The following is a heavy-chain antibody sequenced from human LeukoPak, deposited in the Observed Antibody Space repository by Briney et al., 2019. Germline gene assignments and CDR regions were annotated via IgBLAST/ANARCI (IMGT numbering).Heavy chain of an antibody. CDR1: GFTFSSYS. CDR3: ARDGAYSGSYRAAFDI. V-gene: IGHV3-48*04. D-gene: IGHD1-26*01. J-gene: IGHJ3*02. Sequence: GGSLRLSCAASGFTFSSYSMNWVRQAPGKGPEWVSYISSGSTTIYNADSVKGRFTISRDNAKNSLYLQMNSLRAEDTAVYYCARDGAYSGSYRAAFDIWGQGTMVTVSS. CDR2: ISSGSTTI.